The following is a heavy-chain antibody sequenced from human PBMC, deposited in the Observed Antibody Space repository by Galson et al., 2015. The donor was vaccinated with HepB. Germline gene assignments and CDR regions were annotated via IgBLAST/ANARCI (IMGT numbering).Heavy chain of an antibody. CDR3: AREERSLIIVVVPAALDY. D-gene: IGHD2-2*01. V-gene: IGHV3-30*04. CDR1: GFTFSSYA. CDR2: ISYDGSNK. Sequence: SLRLSCAASGFTFSSYAMHWVRQAPGKGLEWVAVISYDGSNKYYADSVKGRFTISRDNSKNTLYLQMNSLRAEDTAVYYCAREERSLIIVVVPAALDYWGQGTLVTVSS. J-gene: IGHJ4*02.